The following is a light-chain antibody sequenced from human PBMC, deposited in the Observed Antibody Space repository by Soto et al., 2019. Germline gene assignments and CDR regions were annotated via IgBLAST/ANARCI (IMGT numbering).Light chain of an antibody. CDR3: SSYTSSGTLVL. CDR1: SSDVGAYNY. V-gene: IGLV2-14*01. J-gene: IGLJ2*01. Sequence: QSALTQPASVSGSPGQSITISCTGTSSDVGAYNYVSWYQQYPGKAPKLVISDVSNRPSGVSNRFSGSKSGNTASLTISGLQAEDEADYYCSSYTSSGTLVLFGGGTQLTVL. CDR2: DVS.